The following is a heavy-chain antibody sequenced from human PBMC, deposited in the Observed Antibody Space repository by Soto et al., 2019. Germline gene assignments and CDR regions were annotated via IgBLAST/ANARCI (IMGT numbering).Heavy chain of an antibody. Sequence: GGSLRLSCAASGFTFDSYAMSWVRQAPGKGLEWVSAISGSGGSTYNEDSGKGRFTISRDNSKNSLFLQMNSLRAEDTAVYYCAKDIYSSTWYGAFDICGQRTMVTVSS. CDR1: GFTFDSYA. V-gene: IGHV3-23*01. D-gene: IGHD6-13*01. CDR3: AKDIYSSTWYGAFDI. J-gene: IGHJ3*02. CDR2: ISGSGGST.